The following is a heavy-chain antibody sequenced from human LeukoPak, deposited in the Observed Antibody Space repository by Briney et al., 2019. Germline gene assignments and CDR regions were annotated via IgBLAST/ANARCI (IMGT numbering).Heavy chain of an antibody. CDR1: GFTFGDYA. CDR2: IRSKAYGGTT. CDR3: AKDNGAAPTLLDY. V-gene: IGHV3-49*04. D-gene: IGHD6-6*01. Sequence: GGSLRLSCTASGFTFGDYAMSWVRQAPGKGLEWVGFIRSKAYGGTTEYAASVKGRFTISRDDSKNTLYLQMNSLRAEDTAVYYCAKDNGAAPTLLDYWGQGTLVTASS. J-gene: IGHJ4*02.